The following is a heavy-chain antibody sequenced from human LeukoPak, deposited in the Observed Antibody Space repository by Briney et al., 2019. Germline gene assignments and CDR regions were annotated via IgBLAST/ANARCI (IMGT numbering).Heavy chain of an antibody. J-gene: IGHJ4*02. Sequence: PGGSLRHSCAASGFTFSSYAMSWVRQAPGKGLEWVSAISGSGGSTYYADSVKGRFTISRDNSKNTLYLQMNSLRAEDTAVYYCAGGTSITIFSTWGQGTLVTVSS. CDR2: ISGSGGST. CDR1: GFTFSSYA. V-gene: IGHV3-23*01. CDR3: AGGTSITIFST. D-gene: IGHD3-9*01.